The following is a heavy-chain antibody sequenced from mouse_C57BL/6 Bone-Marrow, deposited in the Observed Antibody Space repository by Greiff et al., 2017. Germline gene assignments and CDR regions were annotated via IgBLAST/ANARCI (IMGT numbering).Heavy chain of an antibody. Sequence: EVHLVESGPGLVKPSQSLSLTCSVTGYSITSGYYWNWIRQFPGNKLEWMGYISYDGSNNYNPSLKNRISITRDTSKNQFFLKLNSVTTEDTATYYCARGSKSFAYWGQGTLVTVSA. CDR3: ARGSKSFAY. D-gene: IGHD2-5*01. V-gene: IGHV3-6*01. J-gene: IGHJ3*01. CDR2: ISYDGSN. CDR1: GYSITSGYY.